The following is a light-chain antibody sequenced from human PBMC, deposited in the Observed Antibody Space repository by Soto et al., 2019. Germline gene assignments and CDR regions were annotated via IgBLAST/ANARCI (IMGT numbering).Light chain of an antibody. J-gene: IGKJ1*01. CDR1: QSVSTN. V-gene: IGKV3-15*01. CDR2: DAS. Sequence: EVVMTQSPATLSVSPGERVTLSCRASQSVSTNLVWYQQKPGQPPKLLFYDASTRATGIPARFSGSGSGTEFTLTISSLQSEDFAVYYCQQFKIWPPWTFGQRTKVEIK. CDR3: QQFKIWPPWT.